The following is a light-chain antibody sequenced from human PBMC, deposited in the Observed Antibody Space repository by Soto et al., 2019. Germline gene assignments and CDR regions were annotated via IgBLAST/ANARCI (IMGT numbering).Light chain of an antibody. J-gene: IGKJ3*01. Sequence: DIQMTQSPSSLSASVGDRVTITCRASQGISNYLAWYQQKPGKVPKLLIYAASTLQSGVPSRFSGSGYGTDFTLTISSLQPEDVATYYCQKHNSAPFTFGPGTKVDIK. V-gene: IGKV1-27*01. CDR1: QGISNY. CDR2: AAS. CDR3: QKHNSAPFT.